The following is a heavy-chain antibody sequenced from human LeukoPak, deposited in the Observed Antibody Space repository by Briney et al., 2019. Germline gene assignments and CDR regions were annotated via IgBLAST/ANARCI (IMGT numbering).Heavy chain of an antibody. J-gene: IGHJ4*02. CDR2: IYYSGRT. D-gene: IGHD6-19*01. CDR1: GGSISSGSYY. Sequence: SETLSLTCTVSGGSISSGSYYWSWIRQPAGKGLEWIGYIYYSGRTNYNPSLKSRVTISVDTSKNQFSLKLSSVTAADTAVYYCAREDSSGSRTYFDYWGQGTLVTVSS. V-gene: IGHV4-61*10. CDR3: AREDSSGSRTYFDY.